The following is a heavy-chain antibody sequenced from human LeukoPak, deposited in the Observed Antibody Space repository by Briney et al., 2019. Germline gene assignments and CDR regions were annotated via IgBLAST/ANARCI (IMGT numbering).Heavy chain of an antibody. Sequence: GSLRLSCAASGFTFSSYSMNWVRQAPGKGLEWVSSISSSSSYIYYADSVKGRFTISRDNSKNTLYLQMNSLRAEDTAVYYCAKDGEEMATINWGQGTLVTVSS. D-gene: IGHD5-24*01. J-gene: IGHJ4*02. CDR1: GFTFSSYS. V-gene: IGHV3-21*04. CDR3: AKDGEEMATIN. CDR2: ISSSSSYI.